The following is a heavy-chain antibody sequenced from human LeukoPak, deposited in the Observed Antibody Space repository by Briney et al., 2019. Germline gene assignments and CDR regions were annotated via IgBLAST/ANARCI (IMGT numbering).Heavy chain of an antibody. D-gene: IGHD1-1*01. CDR2: ISAYNGNT. Sequence: GASVKVSCKASGYTFTSYGISWVRQAPGQGLEWMGWISAYNGNTNCAQKLQGRVTMTTDTSTSTAYMELRSLRSDDTAVYYCARVPGTTVYYYYYMDVWGKGTTVTVSS. CDR3: ARVPGTTVYYYYYMDV. J-gene: IGHJ6*03. CDR1: GYTFTSYG. V-gene: IGHV1-18*01.